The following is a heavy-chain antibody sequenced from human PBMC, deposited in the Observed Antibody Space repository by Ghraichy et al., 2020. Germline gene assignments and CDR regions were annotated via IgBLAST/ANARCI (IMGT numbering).Heavy chain of an antibody. Sequence: GESLNISCAASGFTFSSYGMHWVRQAPGKGLEWVAVIWYDGSNKYYADSVKGRFTISRDNSKNTLYLQMNSLRAEDTAVYYCARDSGYGDYVVDYYGMDVWGQGTTVTVSS. V-gene: IGHV3-33*01. CDR1: GFTFSSYG. CDR3: ARDSGYGDYVVDYYGMDV. CDR2: IWYDGSNK. J-gene: IGHJ6*02. D-gene: IGHD4-17*01.